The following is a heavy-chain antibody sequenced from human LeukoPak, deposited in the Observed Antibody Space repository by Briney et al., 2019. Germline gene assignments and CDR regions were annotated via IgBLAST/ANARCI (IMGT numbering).Heavy chain of an antibody. V-gene: IGHV3-21*01. CDR3: AKGRGIAVAGTRNYYFDY. D-gene: IGHD6-19*01. Sequence: PGGSLRLSCAASGFTFSTYSMNWVRQAPGKGLEWISSISSSSSYIYYADSVKGRFTISRDNAKNSLYLQMNSLRAEDTAVYYCAKGRGIAVAGTRNYYFDYWGQGTLVTVSS. CDR1: GFTFSTYS. J-gene: IGHJ4*02. CDR2: ISSSSSYI.